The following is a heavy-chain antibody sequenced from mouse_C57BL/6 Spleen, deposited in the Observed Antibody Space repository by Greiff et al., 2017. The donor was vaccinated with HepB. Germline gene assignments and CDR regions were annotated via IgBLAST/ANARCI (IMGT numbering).Heavy chain of an antibody. V-gene: IGHV1-82*01. CDR1: GYAFSSSW. D-gene: IGHD6-1*01. CDR3: ARLSTPGEDY. Sequence: QVQLKQSGPELVKPGASVKISCKASGYAFSSSWMNWVKQRPGKGLEWIGRIYPGDGDTNYNGKFKGKATLTADKSSSTAYMQLSSLTSEDSAVYFCARLSTPGEDYWGQGTSVTVSS. CDR2: IYPGDGDT. J-gene: IGHJ4*01.